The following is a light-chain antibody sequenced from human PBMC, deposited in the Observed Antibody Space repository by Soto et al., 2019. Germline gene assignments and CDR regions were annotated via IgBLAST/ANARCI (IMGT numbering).Light chain of an antibody. Sequence: EILMTQSPATLSVSPGERATLSCRASQSVSSNLAWYQQKPGQAPRLLIYGASTRATGILDRISGSGSGTEFTLTISSLQSEDFAVYYCQQFDNWPWTFGQGTKVEIK. V-gene: IGKV3-15*01. J-gene: IGKJ1*01. CDR2: GAS. CDR3: QQFDNWPWT. CDR1: QSVSSN.